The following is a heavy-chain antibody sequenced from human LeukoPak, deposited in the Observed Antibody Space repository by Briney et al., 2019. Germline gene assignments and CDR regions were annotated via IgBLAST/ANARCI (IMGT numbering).Heavy chain of an antibody. V-gene: IGHV3-9*01. J-gene: IGHJ5*02. D-gene: IGHD2-2*01. CDR2: ISWNSGSI. CDR1: GFTFDDYA. CDR3: ASRGFDP. Sequence: GRSLRLSCAASGFTFDDYAMHWVRQAPGKGLEWVSGISWNSGSIGYADSVKGRFTISRDNAKNSLYLQMNSLRAEDTALYYCASRGFDPWGQGTLVTVSS.